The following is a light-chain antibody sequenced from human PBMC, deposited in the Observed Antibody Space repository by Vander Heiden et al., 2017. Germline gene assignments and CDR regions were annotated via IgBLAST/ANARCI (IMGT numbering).Light chain of an antibody. CDR3: QSYDSSMSGSGV. Sequence: QSVLTQPPSVSGAPGQRVTISCTGSSSNIGAGYDVHWYQQHPGTAPKLLIYGNSNRPSGVPDRFSGSKSGTSASLASTGRQAEEEADYYCQSYDSSMSGSGVFGTGTKVTVL. CDR1: SSNIGAGYD. V-gene: IGLV1-40*01. J-gene: IGLJ1*01. CDR2: GNS.